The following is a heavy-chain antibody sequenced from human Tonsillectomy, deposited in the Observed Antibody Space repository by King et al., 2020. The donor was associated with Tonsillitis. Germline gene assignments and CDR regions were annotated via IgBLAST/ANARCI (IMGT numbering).Heavy chain of an antibody. CDR2: SYPGDAYT. V-gene: IGHV5-51*01. CDR3: ARHGRKNTKYSYGYFDY. Sequence: VQLVESGAEVKKPGESLKISCKGSGDSFTSYWIGWVRQMPGKGLEWMGISYPGDAYTRYSQSFQGQVTNSANKSISTAYLQWSSLKASDTAMYYCARHGRKNTKYSYGYFDYWGQGTLVTVSS. D-gene: IGHD5-18*01. CDR1: GDSFTSYW. J-gene: IGHJ4*02.